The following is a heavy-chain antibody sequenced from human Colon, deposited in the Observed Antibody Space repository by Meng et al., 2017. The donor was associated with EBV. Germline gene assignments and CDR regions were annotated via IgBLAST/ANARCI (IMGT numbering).Heavy chain of an antibody. CDR3: ARVSSGWDYFDY. CDR1: GGSVSSGGYS. V-gene: IGHV4-31*03. J-gene: IGHJ4*02. Sequence: VQRQESRPDLVKPSPTLALTCNVSGGSVSSGGYSWTWIRQHPGKGLEWFGHIYYSGSTFYNPSLKRRVIISIDTSKNQFSLNLRSVTAADTAVYYCARVSSGWDYFDYWGQGTLVTVSS. D-gene: IGHD6-19*01. CDR2: IYYSGST.